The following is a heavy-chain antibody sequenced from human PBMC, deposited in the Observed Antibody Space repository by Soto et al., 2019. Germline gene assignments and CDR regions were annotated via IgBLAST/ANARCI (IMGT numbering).Heavy chain of an antibody. J-gene: IGHJ2*01. CDR3: AKSAYTSGWYFDF. CDR2: ITGSGDST. V-gene: IGHV3-23*01. CDR1: GFTFSNYA. Sequence: EVQLLESGGGLVQPGGSLRLSCAASGFTFSNYAMSWVRQAPGKGLEWVSAITGSGDSTYYADSVKGRFTISRDNSKNTLYVQMNSLRADDTAVYYCAKSAYTSGWYFDFWCRGTLVTVSS. D-gene: IGHD3-16*01.